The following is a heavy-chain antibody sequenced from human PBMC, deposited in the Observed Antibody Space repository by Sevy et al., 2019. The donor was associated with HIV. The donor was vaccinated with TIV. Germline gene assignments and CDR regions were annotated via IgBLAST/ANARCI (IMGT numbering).Heavy chain of an antibody. Sequence: ASVKVSCKASGGTFSNYALSWARQAPEQGLKWLGGTFPIFVTPNFAQTFQGRVTITADEFTSTAYMELSSLRSADTAVYYCARTPILVIPGATDLYFDNWGQGTLVTVSS. CDR1: GGTFSNYA. D-gene: IGHD2-2*01. CDR3: ARTPILVIPGATDLYFDN. CDR2: TFPIFVTP. V-gene: IGHV1-69*13. J-gene: IGHJ4*02.